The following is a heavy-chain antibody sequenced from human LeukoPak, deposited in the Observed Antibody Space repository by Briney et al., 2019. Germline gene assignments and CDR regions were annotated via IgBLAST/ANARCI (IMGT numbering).Heavy chain of an antibody. CDR3: ARGTSEYYYYYYMDV. D-gene: IGHD1-14*01. V-gene: IGHV1-18*01. Sequence: ASVKVSCKASGYTFTSYGVSWVRQAPGQGLEWMGWISAYNGNTNYAQKFQGRVTITADESTSTAYMELSSLRSEDTAVYYCARGTSEYYYYYYMDVWGKGTTVTVSS. J-gene: IGHJ6*03. CDR1: GYTFTSYG. CDR2: ISAYNGNT.